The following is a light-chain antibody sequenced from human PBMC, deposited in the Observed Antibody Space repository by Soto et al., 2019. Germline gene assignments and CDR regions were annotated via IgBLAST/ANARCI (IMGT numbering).Light chain of an antibody. J-gene: IGKJ1*01. V-gene: IGKV1-5*01. Sequence: DIQMSQSPSTLSAPVGHRLTITCRASQNIETGLAWYQQKPGKAPNLLIYDASTLESGVSSRFSGSGSGTEFTLTISSLQPDDIATYYCQHYYSYSGTFGQGTKVDIK. CDR2: DAS. CDR3: QHYYSYSGT. CDR1: QNIETG.